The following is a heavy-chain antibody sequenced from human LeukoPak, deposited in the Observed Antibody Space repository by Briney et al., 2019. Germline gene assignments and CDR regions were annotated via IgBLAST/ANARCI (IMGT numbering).Heavy chain of an antibody. V-gene: IGHV3-21*01. CDR2: ISSSSSYI. CDR3: ARDRYDFWSGYYVY. CDR1: GFTFSSYS. D-gene: IGHD3-3*01. Sequence: KPGGSLRLSCAASGFTFSSYSMNWVRQAPGKGLEWVSSISSSSSYIYYADSEKGRFTISRDNAKNSLYLQMNSLRAEDTAVYYCARDRYDFWSGYYVYWGQGTLVTVSS. J-gene: IGHJ4*02.